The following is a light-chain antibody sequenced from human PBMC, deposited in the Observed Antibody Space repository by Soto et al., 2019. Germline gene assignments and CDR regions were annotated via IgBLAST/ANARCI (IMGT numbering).Light chain of an antibody. J-gene: IGLJ3*02. CDR2: GDT. V-gene: IGLV1-40*01. CDR3: QSFDNGLSGWV. Sequence: QSFLTQPPSVSGAPGQRATISCIGTSSNIGSTYDVHWYQHFPGTAPKLLVYGDTNRPSGVPDRFSGSRSGTSASLAITGLQPEDEADYYCQSFDNGLSGWVFGGGTKLTVL. CDR1: SSNIGSTYD.